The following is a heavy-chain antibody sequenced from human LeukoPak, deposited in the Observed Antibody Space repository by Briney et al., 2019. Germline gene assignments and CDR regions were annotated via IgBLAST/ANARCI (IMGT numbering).Heavy chain of an antibody. Sequence: PGGSLRLSCAASGFTFSSYGMHWVRQAPGKGLEWVSAISGSGGSTYYADSVKGRFTISRDNSKNTLYLQMNSLRAEDTAVYYCARGSRKQWLVRESAFDIWGQGTMVTVSS. CDR2: ISGSGGST. J-gene: IGHJ3*02. V-gene: IGHV3-23*01. CDR3: ARGSRKQWLVRESAFDI. D-gene: IGHD6-19*01. CDR1: GFTFSSYG.